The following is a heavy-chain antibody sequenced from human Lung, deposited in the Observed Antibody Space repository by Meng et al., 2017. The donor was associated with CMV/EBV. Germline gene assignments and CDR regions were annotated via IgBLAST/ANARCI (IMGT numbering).Heavy chain of an antibody. D-gene: IGHD7-27*01. CDR1: GGSISSYF. Sequence: SETXSLTCTVSGGSISSYFWSWIRQPPGKGLEWIGYIYYSGSTNYNPSLKSRVTISVDTSKNQFSLKLSSVTAADTAVYYCARDLTREVAWGFDPWGQGTLVTVSS. CDR2: IYYSGST. V-gene: IGHV4-59*01. CDR3: ARDLTREVAWGFDP. J-gene: IGHJ5*02.